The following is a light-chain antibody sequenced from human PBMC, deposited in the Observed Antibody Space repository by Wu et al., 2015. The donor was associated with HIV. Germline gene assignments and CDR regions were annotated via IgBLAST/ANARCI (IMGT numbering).Light chain of an antibody. V-gene: IGKV1-5*03. CDR1: QSISSW. CDR2: KAS. Sequence: DIQMTQSPSTLSASVGDRVTITCRASQSISSWLAWYQQKPGIAPELLIYKASSLESGVPSRFSGSGSETEFTLTISSLQPDDFATYYCQQYNSFPLTFGGGTKVEVK. J-gene: IGKJ4*01. CDR3: QQYNSFPLT.